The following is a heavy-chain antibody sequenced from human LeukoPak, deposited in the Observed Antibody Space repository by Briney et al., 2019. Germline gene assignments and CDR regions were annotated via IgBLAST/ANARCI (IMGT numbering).Heavy chain of an antibody. D-gene: IGHD3-10*01. CDR1: GYTFTSYG. V-gene: IGHV1-2*02. Sequence: ASVKVSCKASGYTFTSYGISWVRQAPGQGLEWMGWINPNSGGTNYAQKFQGRVTMTRDTSISTAYMELSRLRSDDTAVYYCARDPTLVRGVIIEAQYYFDYWGQGTLVTVSS. CDR2: INPNSGGT. J-gene: IGHJ4*02. CDR3: ARDPTLVRGVIIEAQYYFDY.